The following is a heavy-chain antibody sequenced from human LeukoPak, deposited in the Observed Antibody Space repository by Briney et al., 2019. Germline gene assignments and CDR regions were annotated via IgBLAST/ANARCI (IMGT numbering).Heavy chain of an antibody. CDR2: IYYSRST. J-gene: IGHJ3*02. CDR3: ARHRIAAADDAFEI. V-gene: IGHV4-28*01. D-gene: IGHD6-13*01. Sequence: SSETLSLTCAVSGYSISSNNWWAWIRQPPGKGLEWIGYIYYSRSTYYNPYNPSLTSRVTMSVDTSKNQFSLKLNSVTAADTAVYYCARHRIAAADDAFEIWGQGTMVTVSS. CDR1: GYSISSNNW.